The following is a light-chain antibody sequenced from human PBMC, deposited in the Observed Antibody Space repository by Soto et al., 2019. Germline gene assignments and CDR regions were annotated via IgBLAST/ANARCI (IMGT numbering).Light chain of an antibody. CDR3: CSYAGTTTSV. CDR2: EVN. Sequence: QSVLTQPASVSGSPGQSITISCTGASSDIGSYNLVSWYQQHPGKAPKLMIYEVNKRPSGVSNRFSGSKSGNTASLTISGLRAEDEADYYCCSYAGTTTSVFGGGTKLTVL. V-gene: IGLV2-23*02. CDR1: SSDIGSYNL. J-gene: IGLJ3*02.